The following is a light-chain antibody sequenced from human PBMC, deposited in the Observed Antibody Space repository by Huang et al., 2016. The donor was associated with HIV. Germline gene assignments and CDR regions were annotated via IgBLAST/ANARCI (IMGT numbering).Light chain of an antibody. J-gene: IGKJ1*01. CDR3: QHYDNWAPAT. CDR2: GAS. Sequence: EIVMTQSPVTLSVSPGESATLSCRASQNVSTNLAWYQHKPGRAPRLLIYGASTRATSVPARCSASGSGTEFTLTVGGLRSDDFAVYYCQHYDNWAPATFGQGQSWNSN. V-gene: IGKV3-15*01. CDR1: QNVSTN.